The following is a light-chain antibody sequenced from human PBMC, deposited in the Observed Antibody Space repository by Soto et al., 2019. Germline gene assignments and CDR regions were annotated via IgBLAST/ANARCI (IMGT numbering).Light chain of an antibody. V-gene: IGKV3-15*01. CDR1: QSISSD. Sequence: EIVMTQSPATLSVSPGQRATLSCRASQSISSDLAWYQQKPGQAPRLLISGASTRADGIPARFSGSGSGTEFTLTISSLQSEDFAVYYCQQYNNWPITFSPGTRVDIK. CDR3: QQYNNWPIT. J-gene: IGKJ3*01. CDR2: GAS.